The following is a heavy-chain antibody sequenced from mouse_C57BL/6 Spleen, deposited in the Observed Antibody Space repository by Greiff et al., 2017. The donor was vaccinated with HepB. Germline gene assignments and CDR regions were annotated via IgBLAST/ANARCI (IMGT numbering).Heavy chain of an antibody. CDR3: TVYYSNYGGDY. CDR2: IRLKSDNYAT. D-gene: IGHD2-5*01. J-gene: IGHJ2*01. Sequence: EVKVEESGGGLVQPGGSMKLSCVASGFTFSNYWMNWVRQSPEKGLEWVAQIRLKSDNYATHYAESVKGRFTISRDDSKSSVYLQMNNLRAEDTGIYYCTVYYSNYGGDYWGQGTTLTVSS. V-gene: IGHV6-3*01. CDR1: GFTFSNYW.